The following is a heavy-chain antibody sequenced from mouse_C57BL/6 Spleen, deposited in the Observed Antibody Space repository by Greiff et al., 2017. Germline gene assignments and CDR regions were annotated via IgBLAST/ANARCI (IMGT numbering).Heavy chain of an antibody. Sequence: EVMLVESGGDLVKPGGSLKLSCAASGFTFSSYGMSWVRQTPDKRLEWVATISSGGSYTYYPDSVKGRITISRDNAKNTLYLQMSSLKSEDTAMYYCARSSLLLRPYFDVWGTGTTVTVSA. CDR2: ISSGGSYT. D-gene: IGHD1-1*01. J-gene: IGHJ1*03. CDR1: GFTFSSYG. CDR3: ARSSLLLRPYFDV. V-gene: IGHV5-6*01.